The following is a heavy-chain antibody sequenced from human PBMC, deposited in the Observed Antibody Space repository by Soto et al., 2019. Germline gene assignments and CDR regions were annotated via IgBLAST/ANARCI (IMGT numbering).Heavy chain of an antibody. J-gene: IGHJ6*02. V-gene: IGHV1-69*06. D-gene: IGHD5-12*01. CDR3: ARGYDSRVVGYYYYGLDV. CDR1: GGTFSSYA. Sequence: GASVKVSCKASGGTFSSYAISWVRQAPGQGLEGMGGIIPIFGTANYAQKFQGRVTITADKSTSTAYMELSSLRSEDTAVYYCARGYDSRVVGYYYYGLDVWGQGTTVTVSS. CDR2: IIPIFGTA.